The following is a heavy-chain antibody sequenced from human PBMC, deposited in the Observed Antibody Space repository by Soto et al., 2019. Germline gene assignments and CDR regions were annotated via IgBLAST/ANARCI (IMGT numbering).Heavy chain of an antibody. CDR3: AKDPNYYASIAYRDY. CDR1: GFSFSSYA. J-gene: IGHJ4*02. D-gene: IGHD3-22*01. V-gene: IGHV3-23*01. Sequence: HPAGSLTPSCAASGFSFSSYAMSWVSPAPGKRLEWVSSIRACGDSTYYADSVKGRFAICRDNSKTTLYLQKNSLRSEKTAVYYSAKDPNYYASIAYRDYWGQGTLVTVSS. CDR2: IRACGDST.